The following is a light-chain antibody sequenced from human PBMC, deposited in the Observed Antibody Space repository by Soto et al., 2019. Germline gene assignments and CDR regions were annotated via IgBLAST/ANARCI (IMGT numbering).Light chain of an antibody. CDR2: DAS. J-gene: IGKJ4*01. CDR3: QQYDNLPLT. Sequence: DIQMTQSPSTLSASVGDGVTITCRASQSISSWLAWYQQKPGKAPKLLIYDASNLETGVPSRFSGSGSGTDFTFTISSLQPEDIATYYCQQYDNLPLTFGGGTKVDIK. V-gene: IGKV1-33*01. CDR1: QSISSW.